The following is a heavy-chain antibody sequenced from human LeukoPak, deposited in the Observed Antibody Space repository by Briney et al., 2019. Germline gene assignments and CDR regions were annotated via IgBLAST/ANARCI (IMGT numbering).Heavy chain of an antibody. D-gene: IGHD2-15*01. V-gene: IGHV1-18*01. CDR1: GYTFTSYG. CDR3: ARGYCSGGSCYSLPFDI. Sequence: GESLKISCKASGYTFTSYGISWVRQAPGQGLEWMGWISAYNGNTNYAQKLQGRVTMTTDTSTSTAYMELRSLRSDDTAVYYCARGYCSGGSCYSLPFDIWGQGTMVTVSS. CDR2: ISAYNGNT. J-gene: IGHJ3*02.